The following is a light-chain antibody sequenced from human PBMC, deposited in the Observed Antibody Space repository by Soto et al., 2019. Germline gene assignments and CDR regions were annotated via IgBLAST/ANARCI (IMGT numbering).Light chain of an antibody. CDR2: EDN. J-gene: IGLJ1*01. CDR1: SSKNEKKY. CDR3: GTWDSSLTAYV. Sequence: QSVLTQPPSMSAAPGQKGTISCSGSSSKNEKKYVSWYQQLPGTAPKLLIYEDNKRPSGIPDRFSGSKSGTSATLGITGLQTGDEADYYCGTWDSSLTAYVFGSGTKVTVL. V-gene: IGLV1-51*02.